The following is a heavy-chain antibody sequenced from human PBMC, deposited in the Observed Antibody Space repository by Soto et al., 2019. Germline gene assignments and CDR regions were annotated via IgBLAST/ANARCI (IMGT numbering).Heavy chain of an antibody. V-gene: IGHV3-21*01. Sequence: EVQLVESGGGLVKPGGSLRLSCAASGFTFSSYSMNWVRQAPGKGLEWVSAISHSRSYIYYADSVKGRFTISRDNAKDSLYLQMSSLRAEDTAVYYCARKGYGDYGGMDVWGQGTTVTVSS. D-gene: IGHD4-17*01. CDR2: ISHSRSYI. CDR1: GFTFSSYS. CDR3: ARKGYGDYGGMDV. J-gene: IGHJ6*02.